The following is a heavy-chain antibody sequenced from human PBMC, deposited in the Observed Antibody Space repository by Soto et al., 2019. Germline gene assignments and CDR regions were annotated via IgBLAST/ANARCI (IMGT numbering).Heavy chain of an antibody. Sequence: GGSLRLSCAASGFTVINYGMHWVRQTPGKGLEWVALILYDGSNKYYADSVKGRFTISRDNSKNTLYLQVSSLRAEDTAVYYCAKSRDAYNFYFYYGLDVWGQGTTVTVSS. CDR2: ILYDGSNK. CDR3: AKSRDAYNFYFYYGLDV. J-gene: IGHJ6*02. V-gene: IGHV3-30*18. CDR1: GFTVINYG. D-gene: IGHD2-2*01.